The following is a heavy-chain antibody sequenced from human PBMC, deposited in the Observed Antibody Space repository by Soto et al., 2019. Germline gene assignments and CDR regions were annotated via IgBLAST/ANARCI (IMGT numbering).Heavy chain of an antibody. V-gene: IGHV5-10-1*01. CDR2: IDPSDSYT. Sequence: EVQLVQSGAELKKPGESLRISCKGSGYSFTSYWISWVRQMPGKGLEWMGRIDPSDSYTNYSPSFQGHVTISADRSISTAYLQWSGLEASDTAMYYCARANMGRGVTFEYWGQGTLVTVSS. CDR1: GYSFTSYW. J-gene: IGHJ4*02. CDR3: ARANMGRGVTFEY. D-gene: IGHD3-10*01.